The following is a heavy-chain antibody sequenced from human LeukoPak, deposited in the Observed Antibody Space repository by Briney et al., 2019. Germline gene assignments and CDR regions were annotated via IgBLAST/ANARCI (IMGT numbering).Heavy chain of an antibody. CDR1: GGTFSSYA. CDR2: IIPIFGTA. J-gene: IGHJ4*02. V-gene: IGHV1-69*13. Sequence: ASVNVSCKASGGTFSSYAISWVRQAPGQGLEWMGGIIPIFGTANYAQKFQGRVTITADESTSTAYMELSSLRSEDTAVYYCARGARVVVITGGLGYWGQGTLVTVSS. CDR3: ARGARVVVITGGLGY. D-gene: IGHD3-22*01.